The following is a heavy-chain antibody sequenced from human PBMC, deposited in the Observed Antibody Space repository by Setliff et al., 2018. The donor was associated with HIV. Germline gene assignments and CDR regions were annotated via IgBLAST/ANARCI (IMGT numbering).Heavy chain of an antibody. CDR3: VRDLMWAFDM. J-gene: IGHJ3*02. CDR1: GFTFSSYS. V-gene: IGHV3-21*01. D-gene: IGHD2-8*01. CDR2: ISSSSSYI. Sequence: GGSLRLSCAASGFTFSSYSMSWVRQAPGKGLEWVSSISSSSSYIYYADSVKGRFTISRDNAKNSLYLQMNSLRAEDTAVYYCVRDLMWAFDMWGQGTMVTVSS.